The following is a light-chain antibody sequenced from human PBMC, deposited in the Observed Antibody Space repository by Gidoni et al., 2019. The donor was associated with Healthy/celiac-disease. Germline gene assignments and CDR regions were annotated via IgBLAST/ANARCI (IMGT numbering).Light chain of an antibody. CDR1: QSISSW. J-gene: IGKJ2*01. CDR2: DAS. V-gene: IGKV1-5*01. CDR3: QQYNSYPYT. Sequence: DIQMTQSPSTLSASVGDRVTITCRASQSISSWLAWYQQKPGKAPKLLIYDASSLESGVPSRFRGSGSGTEFTLTISSLQPDDFATYYCQQYNSYPYTFXXXTKLEIK.